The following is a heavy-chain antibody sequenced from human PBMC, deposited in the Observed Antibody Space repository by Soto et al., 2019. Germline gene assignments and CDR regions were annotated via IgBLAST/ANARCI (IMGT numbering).Heavy chain of an antibody. Sequence: SDTQSLTCILSGCSIITVYYFRCIRHPPGEVLEWIGHIYYTGSTSYNPSLKSRVTISLDTSKNQFSMKVNSVSAEEKAVYYCARDRRNLPDFFDSWGQGTLVNV. CDR2: IYYTGST. V-gene: IGHV4-30-4*02. CDR3: ARDRRNLPDFFDS. CDR1: GCSIITVYY. J-gene: IGHJ4*02.